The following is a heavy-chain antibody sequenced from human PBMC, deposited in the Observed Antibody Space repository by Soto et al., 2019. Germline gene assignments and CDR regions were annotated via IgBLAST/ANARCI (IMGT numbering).Heavy chain of an antibody. J-gene: IGHJ3*02. Sequence: GASVKDSCKASGYSFTGYFMQSVRPAPGQGLDGMGWINPNSCGTHYAQKFQGRVTMTRETSISTAYMELSSLRSDDTAIYYCAREKQQLVPPPTFDIWGQGTMVTVSS. CDR2: INPNSCGT. CDR1: GYSFTGYF. V-gene: IGHV1-2*02. D-gene: IGHD6-13*01. CDR3: AREKQQLVPPPTFDI.